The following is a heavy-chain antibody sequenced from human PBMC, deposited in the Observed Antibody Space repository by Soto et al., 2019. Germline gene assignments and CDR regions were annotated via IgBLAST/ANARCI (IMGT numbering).Heavy chain of an antibody. Sequence: QVQLVESGGGVVQPGRSLRLSCAASGFTFSSYAMHWVRQAPGKGLEWVAVISYDGSNKYYADSVKGRFTISRDNSKNTLYLQMNSLRAEDTAVYYCAREGAVGSKLGSYFDYWGQGTLVTVSS. CDR2: ISYDGSNK. CDR3: AREGAVGSKLGSYFDY. V-gene: IGHV3-30-3*01. CDR1: GFTFSSYA. J-gene: IGHJ4*02. D-gene: IGHD6-13*01.